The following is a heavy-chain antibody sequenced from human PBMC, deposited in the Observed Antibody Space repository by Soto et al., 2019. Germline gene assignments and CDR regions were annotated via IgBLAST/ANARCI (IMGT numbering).Heavy chain of an antibody. D-gene: IGHD3-22*01. CDR2: ISNDGSST. Sequence: EVQLVESGGGLVQPGGSLRLSCAASGFTSSSYWIHWVRQAPGKGLVWVSRISNDGSSTNYADSVKGRFTISRDNDKKTVYLQMNSLRAEDTAVYYCARDTYYYDSSDHFSADAFDIWGQGTMVTVSS. V-gene: IGHV3-74*01. CDR1: GFTSSSYW. CDR3: ARDTYYYDSSDHFSADAFDI. J-gene: IGHJ3*02.